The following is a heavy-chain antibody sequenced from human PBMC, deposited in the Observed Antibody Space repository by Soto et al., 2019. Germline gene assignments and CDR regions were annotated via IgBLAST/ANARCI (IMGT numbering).Heavy chain of an antibody. CDR3: AREAFTIFGVVRGYDAFDI. D-gene: IGHD3-3*01. CDR1: GGSISSGGYY. V-gene: IGHV4-31*03. J-gene: IGHJ3*02. CDR2: IYYSGST. Sequence: QVQLQESGPGLVKPSQTLSLTCTVSGGSISSGGYYWSWIRQHPGKGLEWIGYIYYSGSTHYNPSLKSRVTISVDTSKNQFSLKLSSVTAADTAVYYCAREAFTIFGVVRGYDAFDIWGQGTMVTVSS.